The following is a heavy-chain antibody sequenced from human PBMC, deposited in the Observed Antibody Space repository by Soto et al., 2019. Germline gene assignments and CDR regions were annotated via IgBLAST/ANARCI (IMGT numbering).Heavy chain of an antibody. CDR2: IYHSGRT. J-gene: IGHJ5*02. Sequence: QVQLQESGPGLVKPSETLSLTCTVSGGSVSSGXXXXXXXXXXPGKGLEWIGYIYHSGRTNYNPSLKSRVTISVDTAKNQFSLKLSSVTPADTAVYYCAREAGWFDPWGQGTLVTVSS. CDR1: GGSVSSGXXX. CDR3: AREAGWFDP. V-gene: IGHV4-61*01.